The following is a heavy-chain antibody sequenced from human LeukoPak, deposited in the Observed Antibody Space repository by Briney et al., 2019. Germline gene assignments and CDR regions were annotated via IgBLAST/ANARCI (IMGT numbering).Heavy chain of an antibody. CDR3: AKDRSLGYCSGGSCPSLVGDY. D-gene: IGHD2-15*01. CDR1: GFTFDDYA. Sequence: GGSLRLSCAASGFTFDDYAMHWVGQAPGKGLARVSGVCWYNGSIGYANSVKGRFTISRDNAKNSLYLQMNSLRAEDTALYYCAKDRSLGYCSGGSCPSLVGDYWGQGTLVTVSS. V-gene: IGHV3-9*01. J-gene: IGHJ4*02. CDR2: VCWYNGSI.